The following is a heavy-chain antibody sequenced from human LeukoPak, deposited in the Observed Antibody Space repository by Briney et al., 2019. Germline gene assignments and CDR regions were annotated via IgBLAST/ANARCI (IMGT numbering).Heavy chain of an antibody. CDR2: ISGSGGST. J-gene: IGHJ4*02. D-gene: IGHD6-19*01. V-gene: IGHV3-23*01. CDR3: AKDFLSGYSSGWYLY. CDR1: GFTFSSYA. Sequence: SGGSLRLSCAASGFTFSSYAMSWVRQAPGKGLEWVSAISGSGGSTYYADSVKGRFTISRGNSKNTLYLQMNSLRAEDTAVYYCAKDFLSGYSSGWYLYWGQGTLVTVSS.